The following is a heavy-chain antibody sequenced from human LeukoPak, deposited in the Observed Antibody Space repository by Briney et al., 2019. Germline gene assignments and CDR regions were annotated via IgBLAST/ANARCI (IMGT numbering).Heavy chain of an antibody. Sequence: GGSLRLYCAASGFTISSNYMSWVRQAPGKGLEWVSVIYRDCSIRFTISTDNSKNTLYLQMNSLRAEDTAVYYCARGTNWFDPWGQGTLVTVSS. J-gene: IGHJ5*02. CDR2: IYRDCS. CDR3: ARGTNWFDP. V-gene: IGHV3-66*01. CDR1: GFTISSNY.